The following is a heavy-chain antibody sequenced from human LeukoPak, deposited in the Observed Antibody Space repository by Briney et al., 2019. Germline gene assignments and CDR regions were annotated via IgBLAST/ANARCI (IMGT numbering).Heavy chain of an antibody. V-gene: IGHV1-46*01. J-gene: IGHJ4*02. CDR2: INPSGGST. D-gene: IGHD6-13*01. Sequence: ASVKVSCKASGYTFSYYYMHWVRQAPEQGLEWMGIINPSGGSTSYAQKFQGRVTMTRDTSTSTVYMELSSLRSEDTAVYYCARGVNQQLDYWGQGTLATVSS. CDR3: ARGVNQQLDY. CDR1: GYTFSYYY.